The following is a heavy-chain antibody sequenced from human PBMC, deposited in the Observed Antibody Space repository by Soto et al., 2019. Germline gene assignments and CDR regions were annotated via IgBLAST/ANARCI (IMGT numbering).Heavy chain of an antibody. D-gene: IGHD4-17*01. CDR3: XXXXYGDLNWFDP. J-gene: IGHJ5*02. CDR2: IYSGAGTGT. Sequence: EMQVVESGGGLVQPGGSLRLSCAASGFAVISKYMSWVRQAPGKGPEWVSVIYSGAGTGTYYADSVKGRFTISRDNSKXXXXXXXXXXXXXXXXXXXXXXXXYGDLNWFDPWGQGTLVTVSS. CDR1: GFAVISKY. V-gene: IGHV3-66*01.